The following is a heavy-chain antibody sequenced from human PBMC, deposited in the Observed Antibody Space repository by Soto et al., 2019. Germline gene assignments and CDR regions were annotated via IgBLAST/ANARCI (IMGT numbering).Heavy chain of an antibody. V-gene: IGHV3-66*01. CDR3: AGDIPEERDVTWGAFDV. CDR2: IYRDGKT. CDR1: GFTVSSSF. D-gene: IGHD2-21*01. J-gene: IGHJ3*01. Sequence: EVQLVESGGGLVQPGGSLRLSCLASGFTVSSSFMNWVRQAPGKGLEWVSVIYRDGKTFYADSVKGRFTISRDKDKNTLYLQMRGMGVGDTAAYYSAGDIPEERDVTWGAFDVWGQGTMVTVSS.